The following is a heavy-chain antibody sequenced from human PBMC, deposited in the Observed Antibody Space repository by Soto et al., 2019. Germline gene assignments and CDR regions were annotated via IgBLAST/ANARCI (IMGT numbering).Heavy chain of an antibody. Sequence: SVKVSCKASGGTFSSYTISWVRQAPGQGLEWMGRIIPILGIANYAQKFQGRVTVTADKSTSTAYMELSSLRSEDTAVYYCARDGGRRQWLDNWFDPWGQGTLVTVSS. CDR2: IIPILGIA. CDR1: GGTFSSYT. CDR3: ARDGGRRQWLDNWFDP. J-gene: IGHJ5*02. V-gene: IGHV1-69*04. D-gene: IGHD6-19*01.